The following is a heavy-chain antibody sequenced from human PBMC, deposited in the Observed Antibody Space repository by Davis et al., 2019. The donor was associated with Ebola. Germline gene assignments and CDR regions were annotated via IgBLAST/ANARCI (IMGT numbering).Heavy chain of an antibody. J-gene: IGHJ5*02. Sequence: PGGSLRPSCTVSGDSISSQYWNWIRHAPGKGLEWIGHIYSSGSTNYNPSLKSRVTISVDTSKNQFSLKLSSVTAADTAVYYCARDLEGATIAPWGQGTLVNVSS. V-gene: IGHV4-4*08. D-gene: IGHD5-12*01. CDR3: ARDLEGATIAP. CDR2: IYSSGST. CDR1: GDSISSQY.